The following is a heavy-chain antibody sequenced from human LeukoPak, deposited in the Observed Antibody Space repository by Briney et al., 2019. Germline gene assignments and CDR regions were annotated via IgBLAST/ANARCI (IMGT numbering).Heavy chain of an antibody. Sequence: PGGSLRLSCAASGFTFSSYWMSWVRQAPGKGLEWAANIKQDGSEKYYVDSVKGRFTIPRDNAKNSLYLQMNSLRAEDTALYYCAKAGSYYYGSSGWSPFDYWGQGTLVTVSS. CDR2: IKQDGSEK. D-gene: IGHD3-22*01. J-gene: IGHJ4*02. CDR3: AKAGSYYYGSSGWSPFDY. V-gene: IGHV3-7*03. CDR1: GFTFSSYW.